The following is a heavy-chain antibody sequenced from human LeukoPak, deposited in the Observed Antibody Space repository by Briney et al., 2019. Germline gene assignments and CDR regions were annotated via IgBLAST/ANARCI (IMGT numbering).Heavy chain of an antibody. J-gene: IGHJ4*02. CDR2: MNPNSGNT. D-gene: IGHD3-10*01. CDR3: ARDYESVDGSGSYFSPYPGPD. V-gene: IGHV1-8*01. CDR1: GYTFTSYD. Sequence: ASVKVSCKASGYTFTSYDINWVRQATGQGLEWMGWMNPNSGNTGYAQKFQGRVTMTRNTSISTAYMELSRLRSDDTAVYYCARDYESVDGSGSYFSPYPGPDWGQGTLVTVSS.